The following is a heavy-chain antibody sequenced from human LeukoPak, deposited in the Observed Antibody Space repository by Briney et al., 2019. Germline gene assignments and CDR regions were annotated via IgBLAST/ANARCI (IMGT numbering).Heavy chain of an antibody. CDR3: ARHPLNWYFDL. CDR2: IYHSGAT. J-gene: IGHJ2*01. Sequence: PSETLSLTCTVSGGSISNGGYYWTWIRRPPGKGPEWIGYIYHSGATYDSPSLKSRVTISVDRSKNQFSLKLSSVTAADTAVYYCARHPLNWYFDLWGRGTLVTVSS. CDR1: GGSISNGGYY. V-gene: IGHV4-30-2*01.